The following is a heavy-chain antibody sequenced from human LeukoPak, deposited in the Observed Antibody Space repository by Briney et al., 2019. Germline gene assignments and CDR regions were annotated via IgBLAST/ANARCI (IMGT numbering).Heavy chain of an antibody. Sequence: GGSLRLSCAPSGFTFSTYWMIWVRRAPGKGLEYVSHMNADGSTTNYADSVKGRFTISRDNAKNTLYLQMDSLRAEDTAVYYCGRDNHGSVDYWGQGSLVTVSS. J-gene: IGHJ4*02. CDR3: GRDNHGSVDY. D-gene: IGHD3-10*01. CDR2: MNADGSTT. V-gene: IGHV3-74*01. CDR1: GFTFSTYW.